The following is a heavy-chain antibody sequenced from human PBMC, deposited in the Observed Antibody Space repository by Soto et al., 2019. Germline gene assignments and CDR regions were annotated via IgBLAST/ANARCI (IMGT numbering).Heavy chain of an antibody. CDR1: GGTLSSYY. V-gene: IGHV4-59*01. CDR2: IYYSGST. Sequence: SETLSLTCTVAGGTLSSYYWSWIRQPPGKGLEWIGYIYYSGSTNYNPSLKSRVTISVDTSKNQFSLKLSSVTAADTAVYYCARGSTYYYDSSGYPVWGQGTLVTVSS. J-gene: IGHJ4*02. CDR3: ARGSTYYYDSSGYPV. D-gene: IGHD3-22*01.